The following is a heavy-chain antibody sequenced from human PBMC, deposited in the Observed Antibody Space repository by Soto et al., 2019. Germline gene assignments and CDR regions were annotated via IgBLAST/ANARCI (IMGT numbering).Heavy chain of an antibody. Sequence: GGSLRLSCAASGFTVSSNYMSWVRQAPGKGLEWVSVIYSGGSTYYADSVKGRFTISRDNSKNTLYLQMNSLRAEDTAGYYCARDSSDILNGGLDYWGQGTLVTVSS. J-gene: IGHJ4*02. D-gene: IGHD3-9*01. V-gene: IGHV3-53*01. CDR3: ARDSSDILNGGLDY. CDR1: GFTVSSNY. CDR2: IYSGGST.